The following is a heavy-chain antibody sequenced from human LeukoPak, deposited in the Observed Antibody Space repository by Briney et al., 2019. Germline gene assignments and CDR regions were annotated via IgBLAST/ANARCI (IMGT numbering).Heavy chain of an antibody. V-gene: IGHV4-4*09. CDR3: ARHSSRTNPFDH. J-gene: IGHJ4*02. Sequence: SETLSLTCTVSGGSISSYYWSWIRQPPGKGLEWIGYIYTRRSANYNRPTNYNPSLKCRVTISVDTSKNKFSLKLSSVTAADTAVYYCARHSSRTNPFDHWGQGTLVPVSA. CDR1: GGSISSYY. CDR2: IYTRRSANYNRPT. D-gene: IGHD1/OR15-1a*01.